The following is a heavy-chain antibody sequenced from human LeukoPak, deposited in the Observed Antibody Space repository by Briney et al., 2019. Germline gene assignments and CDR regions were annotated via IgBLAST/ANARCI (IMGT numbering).Heavy chain of an antibody. CDR2: VSSSSSYI. V-gene: IGHV3-21*01. CDR1: GFTFSKYN. J-gene: IGHJ4*02. CDR3: ARDLVAATNLPFDY. Sequence: GGSLRLSCAASGFTFSKYNMNWVRQAPGTGLEWVSSVSSSSSYIYYADSGKGRFTISRDNAKNSLYLQMNSLRADDTAVYYCARDLVAATNLPFDYWGQGTLVTVSS. D-gene: IGHD1-26*01.